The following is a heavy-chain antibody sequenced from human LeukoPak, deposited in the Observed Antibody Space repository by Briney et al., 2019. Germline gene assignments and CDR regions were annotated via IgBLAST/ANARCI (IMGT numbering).Heavy chain of an antibody. D-gene: IGHD6-19*01. Sequence: GGSLRLSCAASGFTFSSYAMSWVRQAPGKGLEWVSAISGSGGSTYYADSVKGRFTISRDNSQNTLYPQMNSLRAEDTAVYYCANPGIAVAENWGQGTLVTVSS. CDR3: ANPGIAVAEN. V-gene: IGHV3-23*01. J-gene: IGHJ4*02. CDR2: ISGSGGST. CDR1: GFTFSSYA.